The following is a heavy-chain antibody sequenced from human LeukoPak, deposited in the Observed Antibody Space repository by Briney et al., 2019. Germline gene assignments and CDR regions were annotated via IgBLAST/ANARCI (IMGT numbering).Heavy chain of an antibody. Sequence: GGSLRLSCAASGFTFSNAWMSWVRQAPGKGLEWVGRIKSKTDGGTTDYAAPVKGRFTISRDDSKNALYLQMNSLKTEDTAVYYCTRHDYVWGSYRYSWGQGTLVTVSS. CDR1: GFTFSNAW. J-gene: IGHJ5*02. D-gene: IGHD3-16*02. V-gene: IGHV3-15*01. CDR3: TRHDYVWGSYRYS. CDR2: IKSKTDGGTT.